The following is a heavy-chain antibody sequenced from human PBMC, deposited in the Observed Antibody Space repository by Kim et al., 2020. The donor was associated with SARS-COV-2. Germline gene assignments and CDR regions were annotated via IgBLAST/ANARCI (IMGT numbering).Heavy chain of an antibody. Sequence: GGSLRLSCAASGFTFSSYGMHWVRQAPGKGLEWVAVIWYDGSNKYYADSVKGRFTISRDNSKNTLYLQMNSLRAEDTAVYYCAKTGSVAGTFDYWGQGTLVTVSS. CDR2: IWYDGSNK. V-gene: IGHV3-33*06. J-gene: IGHJ4*02. CDR1: GFTFSSYG. CDR3: AKTGSVAGTFDY. D-gene: IGHD6-19*01.